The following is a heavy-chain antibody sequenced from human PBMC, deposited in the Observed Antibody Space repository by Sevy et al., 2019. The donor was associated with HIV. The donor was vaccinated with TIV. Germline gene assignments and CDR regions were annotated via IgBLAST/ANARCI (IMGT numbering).Heavy chain of an antibody. CDR2: ITNSGNSM. V-gene: IGHV3-48*03. CDR1: GFSFRSYE. Sequence: GGSLRLSCAASGFSFRSYEMNWVRQAPGKGLEWVSYITNSGNSMYYSDSMRGRFTISRDNARNSLYLQMNSLRGEDTAVYYCARDLPPSATTVAHFDCWGQGTLVTVSS. CDR3: ARDLPPSATTVAHFDC. D-gene: IGHD4-17*01. J-gene: IGHJ4*02.